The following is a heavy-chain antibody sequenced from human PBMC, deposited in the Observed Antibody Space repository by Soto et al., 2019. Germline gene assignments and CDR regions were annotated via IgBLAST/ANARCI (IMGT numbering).Heavy chain of an antibody. D-gene: IGHD2-2*01. CDR2: IIPIFGTA. Sequence: EASVKVSCKASGGTFSSYAISWVRQAPGQGLEWMGGIIPIFGTANYAQKFQGRVTITADESTSTAYMELSSLRSEDTAVYYCVRPLVPAAMRWGVEGYYYYYGMDVWGQGTTVTVSS. V-gene: IGHV1-69*13. J-gene: IGHJ6*02. CDR3: VRPLVPAAMRWGVEGYYYYYGMDV. CDR1: GGTFSSYA.